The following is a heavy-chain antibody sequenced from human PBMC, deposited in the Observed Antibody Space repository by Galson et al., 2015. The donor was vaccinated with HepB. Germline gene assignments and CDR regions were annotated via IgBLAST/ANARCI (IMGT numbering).Heavy chain of an antibody. CDR3: AREASGFWSGYYTGGFDY. CDR1: GYTFTSYA. D-gene: IGHD3-3*01. Sequence: SVKVSCKASGYTFTSYAMHWVRQAPGQRLEWMGWINAGNGNTKYSQKFQGRVTITRDTSASTAYMELSSLRSEDTAVYYCAREASGFWSGYYTGGFDYWGQGTLVTVSS. J-gene: IGHJ4*02. CDR2: INAGNGNT. V-gene: IGHV1-3*01.